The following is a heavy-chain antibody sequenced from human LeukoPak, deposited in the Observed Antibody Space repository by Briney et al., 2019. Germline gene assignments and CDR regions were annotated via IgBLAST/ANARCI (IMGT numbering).Heavy chain of an antibody. CDR2: ISSSGSTI. CDR1: GFTFSSYE. J-gene: IGHJ6*03. Sequence: GGSLRLSCAASGFTFSSYEMNWVRQAPGKGLEWVSHISSSGSTIYYADSVKGRFTISRDNAKNSLYLQMNSLRAEDTAVYFCARGEVPAAVTYYFYYYYMDVWGKGTTVTISS. D-gene: IGHD2-2*01. CDR3: ARGEVPAAVTYYFYYYYMDV. V-gene: IGHV3-48*03.